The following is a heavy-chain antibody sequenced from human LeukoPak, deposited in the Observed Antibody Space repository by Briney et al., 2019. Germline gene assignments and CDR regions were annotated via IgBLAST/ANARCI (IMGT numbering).Heavy chain of an antibody. V-gene: IGHV4-39*07. J-gene: IGHJ4*02. CDR3: ARGSGYSYNEYFFDN. D-gene: IGHD5-18*01. Sequence: SETLSLTCTVSGGSISSSSYYWGWIRQPPGKGLEWIGSIYHSGSTYYNPSLKSRVSISVDTSKNQFSLKLSSVTAADTALYYCARGSGYSYNEYFFDNWGQGTLVTVSS. CDR1: GGSISSSSYY. CDR2: IYHSGST.